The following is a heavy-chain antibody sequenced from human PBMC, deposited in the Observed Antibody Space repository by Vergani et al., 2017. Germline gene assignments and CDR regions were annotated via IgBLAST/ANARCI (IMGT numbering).Heavy chain of an antibody. D-gene: IGHD3-9*01. V-gene: IGHV3-30*02. CDR1: EFTFSTYS. Sequence: VQLVESGGGLVKPGGSLRLSCAASEFTFSTYSMNWVRQAPGKGLEWVAFIRYDGSNKYYADSVKGRFTISRDNSKNTLYLQMNSLRAEDTAVYYCAKDRFDWLDYWGQGTLVTVSS. J-gene: IGHJ4*02. CDR3: AKDRFDWLDY. CDR2: IRYDGSNK.